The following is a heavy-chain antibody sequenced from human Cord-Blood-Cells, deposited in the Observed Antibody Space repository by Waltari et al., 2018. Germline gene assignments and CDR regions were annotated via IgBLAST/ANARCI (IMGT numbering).Heavy chain of an antibody. V-gene: IGHV1-2*04. Sequence: QVQLLQSGAEVKKPGASVTVSCKASGYTFTGYYMPWVRQAPGQGLEWMGWINPNSGGTNYAQKFQGWVTMTRDTSISTAYMELSRLRSDDTAVYYCARDLDYYDSSGLGFWGQGTLVTVSS. J-gene: IGHJ4*02. CDR1: GYTFTGYY. CDR3: ARDLDYYDSSGLGF. D-gene: IGHD3-22*01. CDR2: INPNSGGT.